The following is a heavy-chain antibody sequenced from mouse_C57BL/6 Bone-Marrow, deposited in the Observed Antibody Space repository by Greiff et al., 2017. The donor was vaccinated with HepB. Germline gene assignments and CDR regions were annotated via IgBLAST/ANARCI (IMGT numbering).Heavy chain of an antibody. CDR3: ARDPGGSSLAWFAY. CDR2: IYPGDGDT. V-gene: IGHV1-80*01. CDR1: GYAFSSYW. J-gene: IGHJ3*01. D-gene: IGHD1-1*01. Sequence: QVQLKESGAELVKPGASVKISCKASGYAFSSYWMNWVKQRPGKGLEWIGQIYPGDGDTNYNGKFKGKATLTADKSSSTAYMQLSSLTSEDSAVYFCARDPGGSSLAWFAYWGQGTLVTVSA.